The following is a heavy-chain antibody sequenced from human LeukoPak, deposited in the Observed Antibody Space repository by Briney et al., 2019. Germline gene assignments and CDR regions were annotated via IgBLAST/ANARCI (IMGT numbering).Heavy chain of an antibody. V-gene: IGHV1-18*01. CDR3: AASGWSKPYYFDY. Sequence: ASVKVSFKASGYTFTSYGFNWVRQAPGQGLEWMGWISAYNGNTYYIQRLQGRVTMTTDPSTSTAYMELRSLRSDDTAVYFCAASGWSKPYYFDYWGQGTPVTVSS. CDR2: ISAYNGNT. D-gene: IGHD6-19*01. J-gene: IGHJ4*02. CDR1: GYTFTSYG.